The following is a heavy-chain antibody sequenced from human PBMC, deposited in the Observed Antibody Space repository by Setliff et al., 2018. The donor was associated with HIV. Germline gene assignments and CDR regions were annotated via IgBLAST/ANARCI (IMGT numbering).Heavy chain of an antibody. Sequence: GASVKVSCKASSYTFTSYGISWVRQAPGQGLEWMGRISAYSGNTNYAQKLQGRVTMTTDTSTNTAYMELRSLRSDDTAVYYCARVAWYYSFWSGLGDAFDIWGQGTMVTVSS. D-gene: IGHD3-3*01. CDR1: SYTFTSYG. CDR2: ISAYSGNT. J-gene: IGHJ3*02. V-gene: IGHV1-18*01. CDR3: ARVAWYYSFWSGLGDAFDI.